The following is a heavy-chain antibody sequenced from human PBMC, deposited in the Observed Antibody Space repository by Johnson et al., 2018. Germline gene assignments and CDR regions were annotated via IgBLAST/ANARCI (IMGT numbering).Heavy chain of an antibody. Sequence: QLVQSGGGVVQPGRSLRLSCAASGFTFRGHWMHWVRQTPEKGLVWVSHINHDGSNSAYADSVEGRFTISRDNAKNTLYPQMNSLRAEDPAVYYCARGRWTDGSVDAFDIWGQGTMVTVSS. CDR2: INHDGSNS. CDR3: ARGRWTDGSVDAFDI. J-gene: IGHJ3*02. CDR1: GFTFRGHW. D-gene: IGHD3-10*01. V-gene: IGHV3-74*02.